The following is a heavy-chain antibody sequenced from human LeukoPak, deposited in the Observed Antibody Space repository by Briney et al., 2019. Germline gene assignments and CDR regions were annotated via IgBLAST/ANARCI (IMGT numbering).Heavy chain of an antibody. D-gene: IGHD3-22*01. CDR2: IRYDGNNK. CDR1: GFTFSNYG. J-gene: IGHJ4*02. Sequence: PGGSLRLSCGASGFTFSNYGMLWVRQAPGKGLDWVAFIRYDGNNKLYADSVKGRFTISRDNSKNTLYLHINSLRAEDTAVYYCAKPRDITMIVAFDYWGQGTLVTVSS. V-gene: IGHV3-30*02. CDR3: AKPRDITMIVAFDY.